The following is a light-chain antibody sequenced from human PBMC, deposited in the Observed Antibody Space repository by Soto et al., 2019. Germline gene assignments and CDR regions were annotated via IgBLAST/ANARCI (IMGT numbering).Light chain of an antibody. Sequence: EIVMTQSPATLSVSPGEGDTLSCRASQSVSSNLAWYQQKPGQAPRLLIYGASTRATGIPATFSGSGSGTEFTLTICSLQSADFAVYYCQQYNNWPRTFGQGTKVDIK. J-gene: IGKJ1*01. CDR1: QSVSSN. CDR3: QQYNNWPRT. V-gene: IGKV3-15*01. CDR2: GAS.